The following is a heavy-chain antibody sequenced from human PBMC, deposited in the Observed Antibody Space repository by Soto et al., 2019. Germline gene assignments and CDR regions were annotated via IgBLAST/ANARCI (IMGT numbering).Heavy chain of an antibody. J-gene: IGHJ4*02. Sequence: EVQVVESGGGLIQPGGSLRLSCEVSGFSVTANYMSWVRQAPGKGLEWVSVYSGGITYYIDSVKGRFSISRDISKNTLYLQMNSLRAEDTAVYYCHGYGYWGQGTLVTVSS. D-gene: IGHD5-12*01. V-gene: IGHV3-53*01. CDR2: YSGGIT. CDR1: GFSVTANY. CDR3: HGYGY.